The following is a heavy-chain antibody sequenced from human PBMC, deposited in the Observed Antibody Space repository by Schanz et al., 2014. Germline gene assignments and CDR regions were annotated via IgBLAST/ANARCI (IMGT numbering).Heavy chain of an antibody. CDR2: ISVYTGNT. CDR3: AKAEYDILTDSYSRLDP. CDR1: GYTFTTYA. J-gene: IGHJ5*02. V-gene: IGHV1-18*01. Sequence: QVQLVQSGAEVKKPGASVRVSRKASGYTFTTYAMSWVRQAPGQGLEWEGWISVYTGNTKYGQKVQGRVTMTADTSTNTAYMELRSLRSDDTAVYYCAKAEYDILTDSYSRLDPWGQGTLVTVSS. D-gene: IGHD3-9*01.